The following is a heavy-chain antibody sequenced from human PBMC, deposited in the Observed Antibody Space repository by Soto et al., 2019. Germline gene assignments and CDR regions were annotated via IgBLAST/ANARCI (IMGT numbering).Heavy chain of an antibody. CDR2: ISAYNGNT. D-gene: IGHD1-1*01. Sequence: QVQLVQSGAEVKKPGASVKVSCKASGYTFTSYGISWVRQAPGQGLEWMGWISAYNGNTNYAQKLQGRVTMTTDTSTSTAXXXXXXXXXDDXXVXXXXXXXXGFXXXGQGTLVTVSS. CDR1: GYTFTSYG. CDR3: XXXXXGFXX. V-gene: IGHV1-18*01. J-gene: IGHJ4*02.